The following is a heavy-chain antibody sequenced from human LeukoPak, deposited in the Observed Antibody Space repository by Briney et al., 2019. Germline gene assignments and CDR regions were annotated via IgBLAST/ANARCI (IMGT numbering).Heavy chain of an antibody. CDR1: GGSISSYH. CDR2: IYSTGNT. D-gene: IGHD3-3*01. CDR3: AKHDTVFGAAHFYMDV. J-gene: IGHJ6*03. V-gene: IGHV4-4*09. Sequence: SETLSLTCTVSGGSISSYHWSWIRQPPGKGLEWVGYIYSTGNTNYNPPLKGRVTISLDTSKNQFSLNLSSVTAADTAVYYCAKHDTVFGAAHFYMDVWGKGTTVTVSS.